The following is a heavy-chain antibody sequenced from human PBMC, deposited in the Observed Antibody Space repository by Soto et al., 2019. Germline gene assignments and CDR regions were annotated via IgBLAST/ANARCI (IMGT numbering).Heavy chain of an antibody. D-gene: IGHD6-19*01. V-gene: IGHV3-11*01. CDR2: ISSSGSTI. Sequence: LSCAASGFTFSDYYMSWIRQAPGKGLEWVSYISSSGSTIYYADSVKGRFTISRDNAKNSLYLQMNSLRAEDTAVYYCARDGRSSGWPGPYYYYGMDIWGQGTTVTVSS. CDR1: GFTFSDYY. CDR3: ARDGRSSGWPGPYYYYGMDI. J-gene: IGHJ6*02.